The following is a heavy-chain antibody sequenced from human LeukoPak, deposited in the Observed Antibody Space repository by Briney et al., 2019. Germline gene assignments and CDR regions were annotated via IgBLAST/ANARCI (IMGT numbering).Heavy chain of an antibody. J-gene: IGHJ4*02. CDR1: GNYL. Sequence: GGSLRLSCAASGNYLMHWVRRAPGKGLVWVSHVNSDGSWTSHADSVKGRFTISKDNAKNTVYLQMNNLRTEDTAVYYCVSFYETNWGRGTLVTVSS. CDR2: VNSDGSWT. V-gene: IGHV3-74*01. CDR3: VSFYETN. D-gene: IGHD2-2*01.